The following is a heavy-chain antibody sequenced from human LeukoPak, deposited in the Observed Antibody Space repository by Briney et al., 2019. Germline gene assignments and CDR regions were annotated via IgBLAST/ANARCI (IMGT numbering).Heavy chain of an antibody. Sequence: GGSLRLSCAASGFTFSSYAMHWVRQAPGKGLEWVAVISYDGSNKYYADSVKGRFTISRDNSKNTLYLQMNSLRAEDTAVYYCAKGSIAAAGTVSREENYWGQGTLVTVSS. V-gene: IGHV3-30*04. D-gene: IGHD6-13*01. J-gene: IGHJ4*02. CDR1: GFTFSSYA. CDR2: ISYDGSNK. CDR3: AKGSIAAAGTVSREENY.